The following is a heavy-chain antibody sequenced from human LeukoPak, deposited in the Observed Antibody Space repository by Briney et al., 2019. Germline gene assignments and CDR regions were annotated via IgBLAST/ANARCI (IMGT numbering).Heavy chain of an antibody. CDR1: GFTFSSYS. D-gene: IGHD6-13*01. J-gene: IGHJ5*02. V-gene: IGHV3-9*03. CDR2: ISWNSGSI. CDR3: AKGYSSSWYPNWFDP. Sequence: GGSLRLSCAASGFTFSSYSMNWVRQAPGKGLEWVSGISWNSGSIGYADSVKGRFTISRDNAKNSLYLQMNSLRAEDMALYYCAKGYSSSWYPNWFDPWGQGTLVTVSS.